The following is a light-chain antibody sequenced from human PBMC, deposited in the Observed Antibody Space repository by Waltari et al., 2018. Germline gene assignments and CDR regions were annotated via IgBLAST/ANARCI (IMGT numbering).Light chain of an antibody. V-gene: IGLV3-1*01. CDR2: QNR. Sequence: SYELTQPPSVSVSPGQTATISCSEDKSGYGFASWYPQKPGQSPALLIYQNRRRPLVVPERLSGSKSGNTATLTISGTQAMDEADYYCQTWDRGTPIFGGGTKLTVL. CDR3: QTWDRGTPI. CDR1: KSGYGF. J-gene: IGLJ2*01.